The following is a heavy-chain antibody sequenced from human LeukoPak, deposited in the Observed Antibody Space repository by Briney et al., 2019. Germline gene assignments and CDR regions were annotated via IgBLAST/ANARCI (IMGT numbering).Heavy chain of an antibody. CDR3: ARVLSGYYPWYFDL. D-gene: IGHD3-22*01. V-gene: IGHV4-59*01. CDR2: IFYSGSA. J-gene: IGHJ2*01. CDR1: GCSISGYY. Sequence: SGTLSLTCTVSGCSISGYYWHWIRQPPGKGLEWVGYIFYSGSADYNPSLKSRVTISVDTPKNQFSLDLSSVTAADTAVYYCARVLSGYYPWYFDLWGRGTLVTVSS.